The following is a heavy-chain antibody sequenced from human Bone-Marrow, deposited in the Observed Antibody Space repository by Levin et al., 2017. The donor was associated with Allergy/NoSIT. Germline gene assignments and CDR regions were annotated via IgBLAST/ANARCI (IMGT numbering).Heavy chain of an antibody. J-gene: IGHJ4*02. CDR2: IYWNDED. Sequence: QTLSLTCTFSGFSLRTSGVGMGWIRQPPGKALEWLALIYWNDEDRYSPSLRTRLSITKDTSKNQVVLTMTNMDPVDTGTYYCAHIRDFYGSGSYFGYWGQGTLVTVSS. CDR1: GFSLRTSGVG. V-gene: IGHV2-5*01. D-gene: IGHD3-10*01. CDR3: AHIRDFYGSGSYFGY.